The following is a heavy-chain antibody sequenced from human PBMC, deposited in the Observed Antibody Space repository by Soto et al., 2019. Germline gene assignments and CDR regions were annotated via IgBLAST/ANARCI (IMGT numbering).Heavy chain of an antibody. CDR3: AREGITGTTLYYYYYYGMDV. CDR1: GYTFTSYA. J-gene: IGHJ6*02. D-gene: IGHD1-7*01. V-gene: IGHV1-3*05. Sequence: QVQLVQSGAEEKKPGASVKVSCKASGYTFTSYAMHWVRQAPGQRLEWMGWINAGNGNTKYSQKFQGRVTITRDTSXXTXYXXLSSLRSEATAVYYCAREGITGTTLYYYYYYGMDVWGQGTTVTVSS. CDR2: INAGNGNT.